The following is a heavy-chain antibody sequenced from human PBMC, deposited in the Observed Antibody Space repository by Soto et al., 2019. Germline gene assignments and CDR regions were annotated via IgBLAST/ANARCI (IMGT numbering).Heavy chain of an antibody. Sequence: SVKVSCKASGYTFTGYYIHWVRQAPGQGFEWMGWINPKSGGTKYPQKFQGRVTMTRDTSLSTVYMTLTRLTSDDTAVYYCARDLTKGGGSAGFDYWGQGTLVTVSS. V-gene: IGHV1-2*02. CDR2: INPKSGGT. D-gene: IGHD1-26*01. CDR3: ARDLTKGGGSAGFDY. CDR1: GYTFTGYY. J-gene: IGHJ4*02.